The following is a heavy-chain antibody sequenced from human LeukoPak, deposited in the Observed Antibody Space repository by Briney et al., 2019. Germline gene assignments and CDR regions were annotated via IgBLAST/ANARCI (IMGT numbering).Heavy chain of an antibody. CDR3: ARGPSHGGTYFES. CDR1: VGFISNYY. J-gene: IGHJ4*02. Sequence: SETLSLTCTVSVGFISNYYWSWIRQPAGKELEWIGRIHSSGNTLHNPSMKSRVSMSVDTSKNQFSLRLTSATAADTAVYYCARGPSHGGTYFESWGQGTLVTVSS. CDR2: IHSSGNT. V-gene: IGHV4-4*07. D-gene: IGHD4-23*01.